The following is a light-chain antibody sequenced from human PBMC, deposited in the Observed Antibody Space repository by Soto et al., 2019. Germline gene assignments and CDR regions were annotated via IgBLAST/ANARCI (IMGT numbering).Light chain of an antibody. J-gene: IGKJ1*01. CDR1: QSISSW. V-gene: IGKV1-5*03. CDR2: KTS. Sequence: DIQMTQSPSTLSASVGDRVTITCRASQSISSWLTWYQQKPGKAPKLLIYKTSSLESGVPSRFSGSGCGTEFTLTINSVQPDDFATYYCQHYNSYSLTFGQGTKVEIK. CDR3: QHYNSYSLT.